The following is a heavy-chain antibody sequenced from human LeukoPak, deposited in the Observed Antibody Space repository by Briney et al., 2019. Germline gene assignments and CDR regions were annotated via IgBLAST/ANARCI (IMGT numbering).Heavy chain of an antibody. V-gene: IGHV3-23*01. Sequence: GGSLRLSCAASGFIFSSYAMSWVRQAPGKGLEWVSAISGSGGSTYYADSVKGRFTISRDNSKNTLYLQMNSLRAEDTAVYYCAKNTLTSYYYDSSTPFDYWGQGTLVTVSS. CDR2: ISGSGGST. CDR3: AKNTLTSYYYDSSTPFDY. D-gene: IGHD3-22*01. J-gene: IGHJ4*02. CDR1: GFIFSSYA.